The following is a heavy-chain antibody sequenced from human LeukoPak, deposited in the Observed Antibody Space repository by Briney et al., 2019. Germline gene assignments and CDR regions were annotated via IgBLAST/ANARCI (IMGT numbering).Heavy chain of an antibody. CDR3: ARGGSGWLYFDY. CDR1: GFTFSSYA. V-gene: IGHV3-30*04. J-gene: IGHJ4*02. CDR2: ISYDGSNK. D-gene: IGHD6-19*01. Sequence: PGGSLRLSCAASGFTFSSYAMHWVRQAPGKGLEWVAVISYDGSNKYYADSVKGRFTISRDNSKNTLYLQMNSLRAEDTAAYYCARGGSGWLYFDYWGQGTLVTVSS.